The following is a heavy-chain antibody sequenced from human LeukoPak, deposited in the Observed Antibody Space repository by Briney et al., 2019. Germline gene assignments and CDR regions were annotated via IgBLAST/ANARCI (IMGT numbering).Heavy chain of an antibody. V-gene: IGHV1-2*04. CDR1: GYTFTGYY. J-gene: IGHJ4*02. CDR3: ARGGWLRFSYYFDY. D-gene: IGHD5-12*01. CDR2: INPNSGGT. Sequence: GASVTVSCKASGYTFTGYYMHWVRQAPGQGLEWMGWINPNSGGTNYAQKFQGWVTMTRDTSISTAYMELSRLRSDDTAVYYCARGGWLRFSYYFDYWGQGTLVTVSS.